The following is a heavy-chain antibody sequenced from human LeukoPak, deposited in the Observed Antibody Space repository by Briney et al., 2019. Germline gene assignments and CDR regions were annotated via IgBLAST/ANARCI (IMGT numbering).Heavy chain of an antibody. CDR3: SYGSGSYYYYYGMDV. D-gene: IGHD3-10*01. CDR2: IIPILGIA. Sequence: SVKVSCKASGGTFSSYAISWARQAPGHGLEWMGRIIPILGIANYAQKFQGRVTITADKSTSTAYMELSSLRSEDTAVYYCSYGSGSYYYYYGMDVWGQGTTVTVSS. V-gene: IGHV1-69*04. J-gene: IGHJ6*02. CDR1: GGTFSSYA.